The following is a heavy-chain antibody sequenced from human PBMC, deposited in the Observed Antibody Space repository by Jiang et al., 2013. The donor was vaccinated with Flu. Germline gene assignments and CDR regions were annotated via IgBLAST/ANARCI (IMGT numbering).Heavy chain of an antibody. CDR2: MSGSGGST. V-gene: IGHV3-23*01. J-gene: IGHJ6*02. D-gene: IGHD1-26*01. Sequence: GLVQPGGSLRLSCAASGFIFSSYAMSWVRQAPGKGLEWVSGMSGSGGSTYYADSVKGRFTISRDNSNNTLYLQMNSLRVEDTAVYYCAKEGHSSSYYTYYGMDVWGQGTTVTVSS. CDR1: GFIFSSYA. CDR3: AKEGHSSSYYTYYGMDV.